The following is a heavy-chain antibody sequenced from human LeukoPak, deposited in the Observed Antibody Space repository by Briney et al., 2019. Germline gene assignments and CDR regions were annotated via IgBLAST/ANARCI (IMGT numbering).Heavy chain of an antibody. Sequence: PSETLSLTCTVSGGSISSYYWSWIRQPPGKGLEWIGYIYYSGSTNNNPSLKSRVTVSVDTSKNQFSLKLTSVTAADTAVYCCARGTNRYAGNFDHWGQGTLVTVSS. V-gene: IGHV4-59*01. CDR2: IYYSGST. D-gene: IGHD4-23*01. CDR3: ARGTNRYAGNFDH. CDR1: GGSISSYY. J-gene: IGHJ4*02.